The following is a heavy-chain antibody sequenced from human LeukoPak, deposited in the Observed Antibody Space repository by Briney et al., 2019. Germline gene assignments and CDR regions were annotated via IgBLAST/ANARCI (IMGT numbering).Heavy chain of an antibody. CDR1: GYTFTSYY. V-gene: IGHV1-46*01. J-gene: IGHJ5*02. CDR2: INPSGGST. Sequence: GASVKVSCKASGYTFTSYYMHWVRQAPGQGLEWMGIINPSGGSTGYAQKFQGRVTMTRDTSTSTVYMELSSLRSEDTAVYYCARGYCSGGSCYSRNWFDPWGQGTLVTVSS. CDR3: ARGYCSGGSCYSRNWFDP. D-gene: IGHD2-15*01.